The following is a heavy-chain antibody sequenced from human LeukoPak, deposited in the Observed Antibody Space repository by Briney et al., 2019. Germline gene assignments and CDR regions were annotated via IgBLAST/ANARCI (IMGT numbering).Heavy chain of an antibody. V-gene: IGHV3-11*04. Sequence: GGSLRLSCAASAFTFSDYYMSWIRQAPGKGLEWVSYISSSGSTIYYADSVKGRFTISRDNAKNSLYLQMTGLRAEDTAVYYCARAPSEKGAKGLYFDYWGQGTLVTVSS. CDR3: ARAPSEKGAKGLYFDY. CDR2: ISSSGSTI. CDR1: AFTFSDYY. D-gene: IGHD1-26*01. J-gene: IGHJ4*02.